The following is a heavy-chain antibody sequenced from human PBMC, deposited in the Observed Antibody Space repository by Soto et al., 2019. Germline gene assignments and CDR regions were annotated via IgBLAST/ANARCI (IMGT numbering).Heavy chain of an antibody. CDR3: ARASSWYRHDAFDI. Sequence: QVQLVESGGGVVQPGRSLRLSCAASGFTFSSYGMHWVRQAPGKGLEWVAVISYDGCNKYYADSVKGRFTISRDNSKHTLYLQMNSLRAEDTAVYYCARASSWYRHDAFDIWGQGTMVTVSS. V-gene: IGHV3-30*03. D-gene: IGHD6-13*01. CDR1: GFTFSSYG. CDR2: ISYDGCNK. J-gene: IGHJ3*02.